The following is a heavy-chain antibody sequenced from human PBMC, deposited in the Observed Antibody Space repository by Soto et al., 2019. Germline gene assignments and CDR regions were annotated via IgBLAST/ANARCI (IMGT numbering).Heavy chain of an antibody. Sequence: GGSLRLSCAASGFTFSSYSMNWVRQAPGKGLEWVSSISSSSSYIYYADSVKGRFTISRDNAKNSLYLQMNSLRAEDTAVYYCARDYRQYSSSPGAIDYWGQGTLVTVSS. CDR2: ISSSSSYI. CDR3: ARDYRQYSSSPGAIDY. D-gene: IGHD6-6*01. CDR1: GFTFSSYS. J-gene: IGHJ4*02. V-gene: IGHV3-21*01.